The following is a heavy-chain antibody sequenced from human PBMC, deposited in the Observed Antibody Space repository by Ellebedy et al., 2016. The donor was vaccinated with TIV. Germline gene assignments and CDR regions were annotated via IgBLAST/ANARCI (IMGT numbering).Heavy chain of an antibody. J-gene: IGHJ4*02. CDR1: GLTFSTYW. D-gene: IGHD2/OR15-2a*01. V-gene: IGHV3-74*01. CDR2: IKSDGTFT. CDR3: VRVLQGTFTLAIDQ. Sequence: GESLKISCAASGLTFSTYWMHWVRQAPGKGLVWVSCIKSDGTFTSYGDSVKGRFTISRDNAENTLSLQMNSLRVEDTAVYYCVRVLQGTFTLAIDQWGQGTLVTVSS.